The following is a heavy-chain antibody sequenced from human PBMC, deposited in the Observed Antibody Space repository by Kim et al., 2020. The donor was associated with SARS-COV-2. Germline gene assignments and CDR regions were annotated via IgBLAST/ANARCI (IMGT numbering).Heavy chain of an antibody. D-gene: IGHD3-10*01. CDR1: GGSISSYY. CDR3: ARTSLTTLGHGSLSLGFDY. CDR2: IYYSGST. Sequence: SETLSLTCTVSGGSISSYYWSWIRQPPGKGLEWIGYIYYSGSTNYNPSLKSRVTISVDTSKNQFSLKLSSVTAADTDVYYCARTSLTTLGHGSLSLGFDYWGQGTLVTVSS. J-gene: IGHJ4*02. V-gene: IGHV4-59*01.